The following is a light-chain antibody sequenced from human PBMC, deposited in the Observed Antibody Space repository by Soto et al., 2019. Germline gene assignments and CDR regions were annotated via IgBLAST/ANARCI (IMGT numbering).Light chain of an antibody. CDR2: KAS. CDR3: QQYNSYPCT. J-gene: IGKJ2*02. V-gene: IGKV1-5*03. CDR1: QSISSW. Sequence: DIQITQSPSTLPASVGDRVTITFRASQSISSWLAWYQQKPGKAPKLLIYKASSLESGVPSRFSGSGSGTEFTLTISSLQPDDFANYYCQQYNSYPCTFGQGTKVDIK.